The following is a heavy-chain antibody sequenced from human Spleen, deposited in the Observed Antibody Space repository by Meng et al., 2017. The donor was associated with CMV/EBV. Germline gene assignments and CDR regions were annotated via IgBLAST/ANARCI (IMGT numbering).Heavy chain of an antibody. V-gene: IGHV4-30-4*08. J-gene: IGHJ4*02. D-gene: IGHD4-17*01. CDR2: IYYSGST. CDR1: GGSISSGDYY. Sequence: QVTLQEWGEVLLKPSETLSLTCTVSGGSISSGDYYWSWIRQPPGKGLEWIGYIYYSGSTYYNPSLKSRVTISVDTSKNQFSLKLSSVTAADTAVYYCARVGDYGDFNFDYWGQGTLVTVSS. CDR3: ARVGDYGDFNFDY.